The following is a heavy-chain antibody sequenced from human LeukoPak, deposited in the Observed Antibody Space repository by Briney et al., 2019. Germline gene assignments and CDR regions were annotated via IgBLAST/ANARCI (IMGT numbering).Heavy chain of an antibody. Sequence: GGSLRLSCAASGFTFSDYYMSWIRQAPGKGLEWVSYISSSGSTIYYADSVKGRFTISRDNAKNSLYLQMNSLRAEDTAVYYCARTGPYSSSWYTEVHFDYWGQGTLVTVSS. J-gene: IGHJ4*02. V-gene: IGHV3-11*01. CDR1: GFTFSDYY. CDR3: ARTGPYSSSWYTEVHFDY. CDR2: ISSSGSTI. D-gene: IGHD6-13*01.